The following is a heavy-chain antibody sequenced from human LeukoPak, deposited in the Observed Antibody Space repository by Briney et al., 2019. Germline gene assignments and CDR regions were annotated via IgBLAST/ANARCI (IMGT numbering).Heavy chain of an antibody. CDR3: ARQNYDFWSGEGYAFDI. Sequence: SETLSLTCGVYGASFSAYFWNWVRQSPGKGLEWIGEIKHGGGTNYNPSLMGRVTISVDTSKNQFSLMLTSVTAADTAVYYCARQNYDFWSGEGYAFDIWGQGTMVTVSS. D-gene: IGHD3-3*01. CDR1: GASFSAYF. V-gene: IGHV4-34*01. J-gene: IGHJ3*02. CDR2: IKHGGGT.